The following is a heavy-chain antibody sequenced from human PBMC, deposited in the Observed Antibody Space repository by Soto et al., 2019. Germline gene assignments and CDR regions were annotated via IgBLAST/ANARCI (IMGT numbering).Heavy chain of an antibody. J-gene: IGHJ6*02. V-gene: IGHV3-21*01. CDR2: ISSGSSYI. CDR3: ARDPGYCSSTSCYNLIYYYCYGMDV. D-gene: IGHD2-2*02. Sequence: GGSLRLSCAASGFTFSSYGMNWVRQAPGKGLEWVSSISSGSSYIYYADSVKGRFTISRDNAKNSLYLQMNSLRAEDTAVYYCARDPGYCSSTSCYNLIYYYCYGMDVWGQGTTVTVSS. CDR1: GFTFSSYG.